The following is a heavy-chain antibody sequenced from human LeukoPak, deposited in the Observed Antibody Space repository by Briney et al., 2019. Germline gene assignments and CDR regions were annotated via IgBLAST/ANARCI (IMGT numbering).Heavy chain of an antibody. CDR3: ARDGPPLYSSSPRGPRPLTH. CDR1: GFTFSSYW. Sequence: GGSLRLSCGASGFTFSSYWMHWVRQAPGKGLVWVSRINIAGSSTIYADSVKGRFTISRDNAKNTLYLQMNSLRAEDTAVYYCARDGPPLYSSSPRGPRPLTHWGQGTLVTVSS. CDR2: INIAGSST. J-gene: IGHJ4*02. V-gene: IGHV3-74*01. D-gene: IGHD6-6*01.